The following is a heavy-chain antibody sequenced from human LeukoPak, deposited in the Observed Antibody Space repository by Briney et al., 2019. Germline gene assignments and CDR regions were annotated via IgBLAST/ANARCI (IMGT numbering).Heavy chain of an antibody. Sequence: ASVKVSCKASGYTFTSYYMHWVRQAPGQGLEWMGWISAYNGNTNYAQKHQGRVTMTTDTSTSTAYMELRSLRSDDTAVYYCARANLPKRITMVRGVIDTDDYWGQGTLVTVSS. D-gene: IGHD3-10*01. CDR1: GYTFTSYY. CDR3: ARANLPKRITMVRGVIDTDDY. CDR2: ISAYNGNT. V-gene: IGHV1-18*04. J-gene: IGHJ4*02.